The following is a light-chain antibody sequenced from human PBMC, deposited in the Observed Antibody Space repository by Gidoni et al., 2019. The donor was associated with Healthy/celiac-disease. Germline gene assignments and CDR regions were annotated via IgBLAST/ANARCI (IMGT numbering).Light chain of an antibody. CDR2: DAS. CDR3: QQYDNLPCS. Sequence: IQMTQSPSSLSASVGDRVTITCQASQDISNYLNWYQQKPGKAPQLLIYDASNLETGVPSRFSGSGSGTDFTFTISSLQPEDIATYYCQQYDNLPCSFGQGTKLEIK. CDR1: QDISNY. V-gene: IGKV1-33*01. J-gene: IGKJ2*04.